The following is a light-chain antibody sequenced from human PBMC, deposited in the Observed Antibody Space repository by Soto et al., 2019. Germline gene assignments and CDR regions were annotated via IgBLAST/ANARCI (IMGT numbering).Light chain of an antibody. CDR1: PTDVGGYNY. J-gene: IGLJ1*01. V-gene: IGLV2-11*01. CDR3: CSYAGNYLFD. CDR2: GVN. Sequence: QSALTQPRSVSGSPGQSVTISCTGTPTDVGGYNYVSWYQQHPGKAPKLIIYGVNNRPTGVPDRFSGSKSGVTASLTISGLRPEDEADYHCCSYAGNYLFDFGPATKLTVL.